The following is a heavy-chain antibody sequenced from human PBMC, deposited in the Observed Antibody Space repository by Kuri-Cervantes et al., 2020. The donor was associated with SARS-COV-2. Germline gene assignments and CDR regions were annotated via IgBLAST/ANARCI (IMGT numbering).Heavy chain of an antibody. J-gene: IGHJ4*02. D-gene: IGHD1-7*01. Sequence: GESLKISCAASGFTFSSYWMHWVRQAPGKGLVWVSRINSDGSSTSYADSVKGRFTISRDNAKNTLYLQMNSLRAGDTAVYYCARAGITGTTFYFDYWGQGTLVTVSS. V-gene: IGHV3-74*01. CDR2: INSDGSST. CDR3: ARAGITGTTFYFDY. CDR1: GFTFSSYW.